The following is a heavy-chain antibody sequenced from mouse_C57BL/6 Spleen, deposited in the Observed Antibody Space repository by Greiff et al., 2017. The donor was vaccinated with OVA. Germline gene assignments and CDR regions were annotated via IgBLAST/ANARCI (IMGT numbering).Heavy chain of an antibody. CDR3: ARSTYYRDWYFDV. CDR2: INPNNGGT. V-gene: IGHV1-18*01. D-gene: IGHD2-14*01. Sequence: VQLQQSGPELVKPGASVKITCKASGYTFTDYNMDWVKQSHGKSLEWIGDINPNNGGTIYNQKFKGKATLTVDKSSSTAYMELRSLTSEDTAVYYCARSTYYRDWYFDVWGTGTTVTVSS. CDR1: GYTFTDYN. J-gene: IGHJ1*03.